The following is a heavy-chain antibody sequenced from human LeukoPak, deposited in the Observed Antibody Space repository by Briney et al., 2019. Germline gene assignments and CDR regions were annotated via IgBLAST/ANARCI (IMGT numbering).Heavy chain of an antibody. J-gene: IGHJ4*02. CDR3: ARGLQSCTGDCYLGY. CDR1: GFTFSSYS. V-gene: IGHV3-21*01. CDR2: ISSTSSSYI. D-gene: IGHD2-21*02. Sequence: GGSLRLSCAASGFTFSSYSMNWVRQAPGKGLEWVSSISSTSSSYIYYADSVKGRFTISRDNAKNSLYLQMNSLRAEDTAVYYCARGLQSCTGDCYLGYWGQGTLVTVSS.